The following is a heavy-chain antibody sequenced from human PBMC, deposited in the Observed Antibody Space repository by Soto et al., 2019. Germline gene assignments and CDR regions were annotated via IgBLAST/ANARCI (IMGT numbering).Heavy chain of an antibody. Sequence: QVQLQESGPGLVKPSQTLSLTCTVSGASLSSGGYYWSWVRQHPGKGLEWIGYISYSGSTNYNPSLPRRVSISLDTSTNQFSLQLTSATAADTAVYYCARDVLTGFDYWGQGTLVTVSS. CDR3: ARDVLTGFDY. V-gene: IGHV4-31*03. D-gene: IGHD3-9*01. CDR1: GASLSSGGYY. CDR2: ISYSGST. J-gene: IGHJ4*02.